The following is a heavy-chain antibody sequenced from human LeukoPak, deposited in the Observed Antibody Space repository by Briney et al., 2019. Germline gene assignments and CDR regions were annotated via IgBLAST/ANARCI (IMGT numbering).Heavy chain of an antibody. D-gene: IGHD3-10*01. CDR1: GYTFTGYY. V-gene: IGHV1-2*02. CDR2: INPNSGGT. Sequence: ASVKVSCKASGYTFTGYYMHWVQQAPGQGLEWMGWINPNSGGTNYAQKFQGRVTMTRDTSISTAYMELSRLRSDDTAVYYCARLRITMVRGVRTTNSFDPWGQGTLVTVSP. J-gene: IGHJ5*02. CDR3: ARLRITMVRGVRTTNSFDP.